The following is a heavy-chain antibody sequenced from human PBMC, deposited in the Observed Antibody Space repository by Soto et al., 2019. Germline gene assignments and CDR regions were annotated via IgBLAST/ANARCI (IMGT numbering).Heavy chain of an antibody. J-gene: IGHJ6*02. CDR3: AKAPITMVRGVIRGHYGMDV. D-gene: IGHD3-10*01. CDR1: GFTFSSYS. CDR2: ISGSGGST. Sequence: PGGSLRLSCAASGFTFSSYSMNWVRQAPGKGLERVSYISGSGGSTYYADSVKGRFTISRDNSKNTLYLQMNSLRAEDTAVYYCAKAPITMVRGVIRGHYGMDVWGQGTTVTVSS. V-gene: IGHV3-23*01.